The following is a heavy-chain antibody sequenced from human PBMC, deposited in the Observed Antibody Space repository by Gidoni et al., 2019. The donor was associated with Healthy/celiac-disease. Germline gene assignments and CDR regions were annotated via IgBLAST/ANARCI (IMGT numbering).Heavy chain of an antibody. CDR1: GGSISSGGYY. CDR3: ARDRYCSSTSCYNQYYYYYYMDV. CDR2: IYYSGST. V-gene: IGHV4-31*03. D-gene: IGHD2-2*01. Sequence: QVQLQESGPGLVKPSQTLSLTCTVSGGSISSGGYYWSWIRQHPGKGLEWIGYIYYSGSTYYNPSLKSRVTISVDTSKNQFSLKLSSVTAADTAVYYCARDRYCSSTSCYNQYYYYYYMDVWGKGTTVTVSS. J-gene: IGHJ6*03.